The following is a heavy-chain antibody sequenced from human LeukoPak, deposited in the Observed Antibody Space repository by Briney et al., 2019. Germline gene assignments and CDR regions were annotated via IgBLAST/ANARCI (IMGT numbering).Heavy chain of an antibody. CDR3: ARDQGPRHLKPSGWYAFDY. Sequence: SGTLSLTCAVSGGSISSSYWWSWVRQSPGKGLEWIGEIYQSGSTNYNPALKSRVTMSVDKSKNQFSLKLSSVTAADTAVYYCARDQGPRHLKPSGWYAFDYWGQGTLVTVSS. CDR1: GGSISSSYW. D-gene: IGHD6-19*01. V-gene: IGHV4-4*02. J-gene: IGHJ4*02. CDR2: IYQSGST.